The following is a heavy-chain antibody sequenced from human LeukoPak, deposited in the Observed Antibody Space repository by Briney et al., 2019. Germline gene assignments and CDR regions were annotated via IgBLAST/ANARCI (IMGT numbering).Heavy chain of an antibody. Sequence: GGSLRLSCAASVFTFDDYAMHWVRQAPGKGLEWVSLISGDGDSTYYADSVKGRFTISRDNSKNSLYLQMNSLRTEDTAFYYCAKGDGYCSTTSCLAGDYWGQGTLVTVSS. CDR1: VFTFDDYA. CDR3: AKGDGYCSTTSCLAGDY. CDR2: ISGDGDST. V-gene: IGHV3-43*02. D-gene: IGHD2-2*01. J-gene: IGHJ4*02.